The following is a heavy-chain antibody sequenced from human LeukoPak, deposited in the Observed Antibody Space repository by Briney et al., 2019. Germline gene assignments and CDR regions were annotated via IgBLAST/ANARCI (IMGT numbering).Heavy chain of an antibody. J-gene: IGHJ4*02. CDR2: IRYDGSNK. CDR1: GFKFYNYG. D-gene: IGHD2-2*02. CDR3: ARDWRYCSSTSCYTLDY. Sequence: GGSLRLACAASGFKFYNYGMHWVRQAPGMGLEWVAFIRYDGSNKYYVDSVKGRFTISRDNAKNSLYLQMNSLRAEDTAVYYCARDWRYCSSTSCYTLDYWGQGTLVTVSS. V-gene: IGHV3-30*02.